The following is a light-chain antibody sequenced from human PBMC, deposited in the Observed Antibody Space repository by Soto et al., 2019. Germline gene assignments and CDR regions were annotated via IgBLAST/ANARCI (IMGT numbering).Light chain of an antibody. CDR3: QQYGSSPWT. J-gene: IGKJ1*01. CDR1: QVISTS. Sequence: GDSVTITCRASQVISTSLAWYQVKPGKAPKLLIYAASTLESGVPSRFSGSGSGTEFTLTISRLEPEDFAVYYCQQYGSSPWTFGQGTKVDIK. CDR2: AAS. V-gene: IGKV1-9*01.